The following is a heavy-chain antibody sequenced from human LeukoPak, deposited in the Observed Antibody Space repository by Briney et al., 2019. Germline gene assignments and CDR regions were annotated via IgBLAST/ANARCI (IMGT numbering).Heavy chain of an antibody. J-gene: IGHJ5*02. Sequence: ASVKVSCKASGYTFTGYYMHWVRQAPGQGLEWMGWINPNSGVTNYAQKFQGRVTMTRDTSISTAYMELSRLRSDDTAVYYCARGVVVIPHWFDPWGQGTLVTVSS. CDR1: GYTFTGYY. D-gene: IGHD2-15*01. V-gene: IGHV1-2*02. CDR2: INPNSGVT. CDR3: ARGVVVIPHWFDP.